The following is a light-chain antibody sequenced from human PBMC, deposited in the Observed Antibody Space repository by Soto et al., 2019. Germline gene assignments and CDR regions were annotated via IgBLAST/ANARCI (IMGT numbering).Light chain of an antibody. J-gene: IGKJ1*01. CDR1: QGIRND. CDR3: LQDYNYPLT. CDR2: AAS. Sequence: AIQMTQSPSSLSASLGDRVTITCRASQGIRNDLGWYQQKPGKAPKLLIYAASSLQSGVPSRFSGSGSDTDFTLTISSLQPEDFATYYCLQDYNYPLTFGQGTKVDIK. V-gene: IGKV1-6*01.